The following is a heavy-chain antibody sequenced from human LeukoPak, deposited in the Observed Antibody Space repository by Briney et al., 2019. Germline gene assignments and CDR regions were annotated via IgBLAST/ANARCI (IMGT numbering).Heavy chain of an antibody. V-gene: IGHV4-4*07. CDR3: ARGKRWGSGSVNWFDP. Sequence: KPSETLSLTCTVSGGSISSYYWSWIRQPAGKGLEWIGRIYTSGSTNYNPSLKSRVTMSVDTSKNQFSLKLSSVTAADTAVYCCARGKRWGSGSVNWFDPWGQGTLVTVSS. J-gene: IGHJ5*02. D-gene: IGHD1-26*01. CDR1: GGSISSYY. CDR2: IYTSGST.